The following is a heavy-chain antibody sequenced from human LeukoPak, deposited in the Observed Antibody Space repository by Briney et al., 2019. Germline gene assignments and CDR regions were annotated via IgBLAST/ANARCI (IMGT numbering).Heavy chain of an antibody. J-gene: IGHJ6*02. D-gene: IGHD3-22*01. CDR3: AKDFPHYYESSHGMDA. V-gene: IGHV3-48*03. Sequence: GGSLRLSCAASGFSFGGYEMNWVRQAPGKGLEWVSYISTTGSTVYYADSVEGRFTISRDNAKNLLYLQMNSLRAEDAAVYYCAKDFPHYYESSHGMDAWGQVTTVTVSS. CDR1: GFSFGGYE. CDR2: ISTTGSTV.